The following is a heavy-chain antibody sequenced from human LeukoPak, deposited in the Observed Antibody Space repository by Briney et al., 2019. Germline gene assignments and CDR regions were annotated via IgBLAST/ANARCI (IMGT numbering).Heavy chain of an antibody. CDR3: ARVGSDILTGYYNKHFDY. D-gene: IGHD3-9*01. CDR1: GDSISTSNSY. V-gene: IGHV4-39*07. Sequence: SETLSLTCTVSGDSISTSNSYWGWIRQPPGKGLEWIGSIYYSGNTYYNASLKSRVTISVDTSKNQFSLKLSSVTAADTAVYYCARVGSDILTGYYNKHFDYWGQGTLVTVSS. CDR2: IYYSGNT. J-gene: IGHJ4*02.